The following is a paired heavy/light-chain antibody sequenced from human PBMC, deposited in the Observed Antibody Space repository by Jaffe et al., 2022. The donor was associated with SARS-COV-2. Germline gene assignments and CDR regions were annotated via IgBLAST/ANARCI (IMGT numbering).Light chain of an antibody. J-gene: IGKJ1*01. CDR1: QSISRTY. CDR3: QQYGMSPQT. Sequence: EIVLTQSPGTLSLSPGERATLSCRASQSISRTYLGWYQQKPGQAPRLLIYDTSSRATGIPDRFSGSGSGTDFTLIISRLESEDFAVYYCQQYGMSPQTFGQGTKVEVK. CDR2: DTS. V-gene: IGKV3-20*01.
Heavy chain of an antibody. J-gene: IGHJ4*02. CDR3: TRGLRYFDWLLPPIDY. CDR2: ISGSSTYI. D-gene: IGHD3-9*01. CDR1: GFTFSSYT. Sequence: EVQLVESGGGLVEPGGSLRLSCAASGFTFSSYTMNWVRQAPGKGLEWVSSISGSSTYISYADSVKGRFTISRDNAKNSVFLRMNSLRAEDAAVYYCTRGLRYFDWLLPPIDYWGQGTLITVSS. V-gene: IGHV3-21*01.